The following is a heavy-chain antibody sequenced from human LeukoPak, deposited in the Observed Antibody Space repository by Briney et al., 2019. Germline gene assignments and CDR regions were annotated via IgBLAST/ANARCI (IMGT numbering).Heavy chain of an antibody. D-gene: IGHD3-10*01. Sequence: GGSLRLSCEASGFTFSNHWMGWVRQAPGKGLEWVANIKQDGSERYYVDSVTGRFTISRDNAKSSLYLQMNSLGAEDSAVYFCARWATSYDFWGQGTLVTVSS. CDR3: ARWATSYDF. CDR1: GFTFSNHW. CDR2: IKQDGSER. V-gene: IGHV3-7*01. J-gene: IGHJ4*02.